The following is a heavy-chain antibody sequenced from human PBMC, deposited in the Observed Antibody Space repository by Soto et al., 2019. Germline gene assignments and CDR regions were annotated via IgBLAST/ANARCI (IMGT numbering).Heavy chain of an antibody. Sequence: SETLSLTCAVYGGSVNGYYWNWIRQHPGKGLEWIGEINHTGGTHYNPSLKSRVTMSVDTSKNQFSLRLSSVTAADTAIYYCATRITVFGLLIPPFDPWGQGTQVTVSS. CDR3: ATRITVFGLLIPPFDP. V-gene: IGHV4-34*01. J-gene: IGHJ5*02. CDR1: GGSVNGYY. D-gene: IGHD3-3*01. CDR2: INHTGGT.